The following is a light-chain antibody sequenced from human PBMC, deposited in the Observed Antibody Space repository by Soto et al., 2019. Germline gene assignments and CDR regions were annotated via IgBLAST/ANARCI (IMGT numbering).Light chain of an antibody. V-gene: IGKV3-20*01. CDR1: QSVSSNS. CDR2: GAS. Sequence: EIVLTQSPGTLSLSPGERATLSCRASQSVSSNSLAWYHQKHGQPPRILMYGASSRATGIPDRFSGSVSGTDGTITISRLETEDGSMYYCQQYGSSLITFGQGTRLEIK. CDR3: QQYGSSLIT. J-gene: IGKJ5*01.